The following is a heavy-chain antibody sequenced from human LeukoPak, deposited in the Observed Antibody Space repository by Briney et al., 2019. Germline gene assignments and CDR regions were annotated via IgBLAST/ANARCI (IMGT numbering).Heavy chain of an antibody. CDR3: ARRTLTDYGDHNDH. J-gene: IGHJ4*02. Sequence: GGSLRLSCAASGFTFSSYWMSWVRQAPGKGLEWVAKIKQDGSEKYYVDSVKGRFTISRDNAKNSLYLQMNSLRAEDTAVYYCARRTLTDYGDHNDHWGQGTLVTVSS. V-gene: IGHV3-7*01. CDR1: GFTFSSYW. CDR2: IKQDGSEK. D-gene: IGHD4-17*01.